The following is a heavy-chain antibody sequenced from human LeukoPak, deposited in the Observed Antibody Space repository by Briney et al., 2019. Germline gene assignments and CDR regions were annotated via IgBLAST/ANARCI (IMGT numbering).Heavy chain of an antibody. CDR1: GYTFTSYG. CDR3: ARDQWFGELFHQLTFDP. J-gene: IGHJ5*02. Sequence: GASVKVSCKASGYTFTSYGISWVRQAPGQGLEWMGWISAYNGNTNYAQKLQGRVTMTTDTSTSTAYMELRSLRSDDTAVYYCARDQWFGELFHQLTFDPWGQGTLVTVSS. D-gene: IGHD3-10*01. CDR2: ISAYNGNT. V-gene: IGHV1-18*01.